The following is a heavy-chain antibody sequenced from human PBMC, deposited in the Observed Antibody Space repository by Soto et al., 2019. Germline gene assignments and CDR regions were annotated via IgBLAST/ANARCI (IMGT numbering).Heavy chain of an antibody. V-gene: IGHV3-23*01. J-gene: IGHJ4*02. CDR1: GFTFSSYA. CDR3: AKGEGSGSYYGFDY. D-gene: IGHD3-10*01. Sequence: GGSLRLSCAASGFTFSSYAMSWVRQAPGKGLEWVSAISGSGGSTYYADSVKGRLTISRDNSKNTLYLQMNSLRAEDTAVYYCAKGEGSGSYYGFDYWGQGTLVTVSS. CDR2: ISGSGGST.